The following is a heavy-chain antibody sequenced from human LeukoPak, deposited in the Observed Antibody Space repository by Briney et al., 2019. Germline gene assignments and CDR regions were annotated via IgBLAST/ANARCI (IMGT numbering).Heavy chain of an antibody. CDR1: GFTVSSNY. CDR3: VKKGQRGYSYLYIDY. V-gene: IGHV3-53*01. J-gene: IGHJ4*02. CDR2: IYSGGST. D-gene: IGHD5-18*01. Sequence: QPGGSLRLSCAASGFTVSSNYMSWVRQAPGRGLEWVSVIYSGGSTYYADSVKGRFTISRDNSKNTLSLQMNSLRAEDTAVYYCVKKGQRGYSYLYIDYWGPGTLVTVSS.